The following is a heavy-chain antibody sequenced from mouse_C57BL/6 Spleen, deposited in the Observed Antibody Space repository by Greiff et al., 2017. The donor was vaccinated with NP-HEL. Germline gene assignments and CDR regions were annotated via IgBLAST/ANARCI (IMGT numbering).Heavy chain of an antibody. J-gene: IGHJ2*01. CDR3: ARISSGYVWEY. Sequence: QVQLQQPGTELVKPGASVKLSCKASGYTFTSYWMHWVKQRPGQGLEWIGNINPSNGGTNYNEKFKSKATLTVDKTTSTAYMQLSSLTSENSAVYYCARISSGYVWEYWGQGTTLTVSS. CDR1: GYTFTSYW. V-gene: IGHV1-53*01. D-gene: IGHD3-2*02. CDR2: INPSNGGT.